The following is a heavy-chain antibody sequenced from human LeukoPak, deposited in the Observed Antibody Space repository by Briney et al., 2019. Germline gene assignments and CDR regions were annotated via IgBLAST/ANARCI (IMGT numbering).Heavy chain of an antibody. Sequence: ASVKVSCKASGGTFSSYTISWVRQAPGQGLEWMGRIIPILGIANYAQKFQGRVMITADKSTSTAYLEWSSLTSEDTAVYYCAGGGKLGEYYYGMDVWGQGTTVTVSS. CDR3: AGGGKLGEYYYGMDV. V-gene: IGHV1-69*02. D-gene: IGHD3-10*01. J-gene: IGHJ6*02. CDR2: IIPILGIA. CDR1: GGTFSSYT.